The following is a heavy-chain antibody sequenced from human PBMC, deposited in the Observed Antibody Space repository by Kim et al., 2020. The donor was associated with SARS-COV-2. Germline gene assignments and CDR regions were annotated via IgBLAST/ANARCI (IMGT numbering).Heavy chain of an antibody. Sequence: SETLSLTCTVSGGSISSGGYYWSWIRQHPGKGLEWIGYIYYSGSTYYNPSLKSRVTISVDTSKNQFSLKLSSVTAADTAVYYCARARITMIVVDAFDIWGQGTMGTVSS. CDR2: IYYSGST. CDR3: ARARITMIVVDAFDI. V-gene: IGHV4-31*03. D-gene: IGHD3-22*01. J-gene: IGHJ3*02. CDR1: GGSISSGGYY.